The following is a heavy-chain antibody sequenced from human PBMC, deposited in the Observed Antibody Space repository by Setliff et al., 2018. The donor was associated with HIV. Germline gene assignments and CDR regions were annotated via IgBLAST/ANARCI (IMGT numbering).Heavy chain of an antibody. V-gene: IGHV4-61*09. CDR1: GGSVSSGSHY. Sequence: LSLTCTVSGGSVSSGSHYWSWGRQPAGKGLEWIGQMDISGATKYNPSLQTRVTMSLDTSKNQFSLNLNSVTAADTAVYYCARDPPGMEMDVWGKGTTVTVSS. J-gene: IGHJ6*04. D-gene: IGHD1-1*01. CDR3: ARDPPGMEMDV. CDR2: MDISGAT.